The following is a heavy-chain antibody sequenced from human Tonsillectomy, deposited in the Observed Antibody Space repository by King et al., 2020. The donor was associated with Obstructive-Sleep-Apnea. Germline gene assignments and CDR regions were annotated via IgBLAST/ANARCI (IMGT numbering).Heavy chain of an antibody. D-gene: IGHD3-9*01. Sequence: VQLVESGAEVKKPGSSVTVSCKASGGTVTTDTISWVRQAPGQGLEWMGGIIPMSGTAHYSQKCRGRVTITADSSTNIVFMGLNSLISEDTAVYYCARDLTGMDVWGQGTSVAVSS. J-gene: IGHJ6*02. CDR1: GGTVTTDT. CDR3: ARDLTGMDV. CDR2: IIPMSGTA. V-gene: IGHV1-69*01.